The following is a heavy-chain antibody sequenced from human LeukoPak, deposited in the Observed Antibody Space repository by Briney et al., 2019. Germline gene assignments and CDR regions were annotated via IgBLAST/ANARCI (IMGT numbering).Heavy chain of an antibody. J-gene: IGHJ4*02. V-gene: IGHV3-48*04. CDR3: ARGGYSSGWSYFDY. D-gene: IGHD6-19*01. CDR1: GFTFSSYS. CDR2: ISSSGSTI. Sequence: QAGGSLRLSCAASGFTFSSYSMNWVRQAPGKGLEWVSYISSSGSTIYYADSVKGRFTISRDNAKNSLYLQMNSLRAEDTAVYYCARGGYSSGWSYFDYWGQGTLVTVSS.